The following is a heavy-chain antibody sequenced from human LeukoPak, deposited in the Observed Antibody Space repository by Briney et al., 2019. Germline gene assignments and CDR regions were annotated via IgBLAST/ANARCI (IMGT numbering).Heavy chain of an antibody. J-gene: IGHJ5*02. CDR1: GYTFTSYY. D-gene: IGHD2-21*01. Sequence: ASVKVSCKASGYTFTSYYMHWVRQAPGQGLEWMGIINPSGGSTSYAQKSQGRVTMTRDTSTSTVYMELSSLRSEDTAVYYCARESRVFHWFDPWGQGTLVTVSS. CDR2: INPSGGST. CDR3: ARESRVFHWFDP. V-gene: IGHV1-46*01.